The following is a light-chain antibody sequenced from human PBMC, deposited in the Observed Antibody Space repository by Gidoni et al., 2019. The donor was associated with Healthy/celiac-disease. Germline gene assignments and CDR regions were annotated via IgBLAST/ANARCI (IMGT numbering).Light chain of an antibody. Sequence: QSVLTQTPSPSGPPGQRFPIPCSGSSSNLGSNTVNWYQQLPGTAPKLLIYSNNRRPAGVPDRFSGSKSGTSASLAISGLQSEDEADYYCAAWDDSLNGWVFGGGTKLTVL. CDR1: SSNLGSNT. V-gene: IGLV1-44*01. J-gene: IGLJ3*02. CDR2: SNN. CDR3: AAWDDSLNGWV.